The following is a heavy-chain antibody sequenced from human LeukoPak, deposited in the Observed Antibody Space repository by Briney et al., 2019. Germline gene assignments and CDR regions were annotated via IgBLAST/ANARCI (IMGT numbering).Heavy chain of an antibody. V-gene: IGHV1-46*01. CDR1: GYTFTNYY. CDR2: INPNGGAT. CDR3: ARDVRAGYVYYFDY. Sequence: ASVKVSCKASGYTFTNYYIHWVRQAPGQGLEWMGIINPNGGATSYAQKFQDRVTMTRDTSTTTVYMELSSLRSEDTAVYYCARDVRAGYVYYFDYWGQGTLVTVSS. J-gene: IGHJ4*02. D-gene: IGHD5-12*01.